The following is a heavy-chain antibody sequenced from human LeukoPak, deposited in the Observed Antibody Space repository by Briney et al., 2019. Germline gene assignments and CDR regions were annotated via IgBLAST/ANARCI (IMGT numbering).Heavy chain of an antibody. J-gene: IGHJ4*02. V-gene: IGHV3-23*01. CDR2: ISGSGDIT. D-gene: IGHD5-24*01. CDR1: GFTFSNYA. CDR3: AKEGRSLQTY. Sequence: PGGSLRLSCAASGFTFSNYAMNWVRQAPGKGLEGVSVISGSGDITFYADSVKGRFTVSRDSSKNTLYLQMNSLGAEDTAIYYCAKEGRSLQTYWGQGTLVTVSS.